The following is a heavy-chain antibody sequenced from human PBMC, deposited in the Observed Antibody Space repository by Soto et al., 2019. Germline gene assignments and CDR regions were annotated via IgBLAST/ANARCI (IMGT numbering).Heavy chain of an antibody. CDR1: GYSFGTYW. CDR2: FYPGDSET. CDR3: ARAGKGGSHFYGMDV. V-gene: IGHV5-51*01. D-gene: IGHD1-26*01. J-gene: IGHJ6*02. Sequence: GESRKISCMGSGYSFGTYWIAWVRQMPGKGLECMGIFYPGDSETTYSPSFQGQVTFSADKSISTAYLQWSSLKASDTAMYYCARAGKGGSHFYGMDVWGQGTTVTVSS.